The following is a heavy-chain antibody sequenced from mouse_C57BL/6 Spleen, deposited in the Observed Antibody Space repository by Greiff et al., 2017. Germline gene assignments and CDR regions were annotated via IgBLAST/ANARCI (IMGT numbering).Heavy chain of an antibody. Sequence: QVQLQQSGPELVKPGASVKLSCKASGYAFSSSWMNWVKQRPGKGLEWIGWIYPGDGGINYNGKFKGKATLTADKSSSTAYMELSSLTSDDSAVYFCANTVRLPGNAMDDWGQGTSVTVSS. CDR1: GYAFSSSW. D-gene: IGHD2-4*01. J-gene: IGHJ4*01. V-gene: IGHV1-82*01. CDR3: ANTVRLPGNAMDD. CDR2: IYPGDGGI.